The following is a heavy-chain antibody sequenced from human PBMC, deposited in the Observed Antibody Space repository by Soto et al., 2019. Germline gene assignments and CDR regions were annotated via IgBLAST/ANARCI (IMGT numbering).Heavy chain of an antibody. CDR3: AKSGPEIRGAFYGMDV. V-gene: IGHV1-2*02. D-gene: IGHD3-10*01. J-gene: IGHJ6*02. CDR1: GYTFTGYY. Sequence: ASVKVSCKASGYTFTGYYIIWVRQAPGQGLEWVGWIDPNSVGSNYAQKFQGRVTMTRDTSISTVYMELSSLRSDDTAVYYCAKSGPEIRGAFYGMDVWGQGTTVTVSS. CDR2: IDPNSVGS.